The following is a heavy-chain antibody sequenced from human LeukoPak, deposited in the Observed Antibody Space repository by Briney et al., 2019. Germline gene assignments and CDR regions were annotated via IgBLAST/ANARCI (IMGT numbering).Heavy chain of an antibody. CDR1: GGSITSHY. D-gene: IGHD1-1*01. CDR3: ATDRERAFDI. J-gene: IGHJ3*02. V-gene: IGHV4-59*11. CDR2: IYYTGST. Sequence: SETLSLTCIVSGGSITSHYWSWIRQPPGKGLEWIGCIYYTGSTNYNSSLKSRVTISVDTSKNRFSLKLGSVTAADTALYYCATDRERAFDIWGQGTMVTVSS.